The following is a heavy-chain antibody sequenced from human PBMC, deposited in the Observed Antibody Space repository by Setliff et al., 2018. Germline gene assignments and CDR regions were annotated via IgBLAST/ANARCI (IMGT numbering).Heavy chain of an antibody. CDR3: ARGHVHLRGRPFHYVDV. J-gene: IGHJ6*04. CDR1: GEPLSGFS. CDR2: ITDTGRT. V-gene: IGHV4-34*01. Sequence: NPSETLSLTCTVHGEPLSGFSWNWIRQSPGGGLEWIGEITDTGRTKYIPSLRSRVTMSVDTSTNRLSLRINFLTAADTAIYYCARGHVHLRGRPFHYVDVWGKGTSVTVSS. D-gene: IGHD3-10*01.